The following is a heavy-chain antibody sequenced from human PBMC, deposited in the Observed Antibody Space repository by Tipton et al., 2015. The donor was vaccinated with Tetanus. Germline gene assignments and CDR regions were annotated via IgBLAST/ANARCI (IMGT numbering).Heavy chain of an antibody. CDR3: ARDRRDFAYDSRGFYSPLYYFDN. Sequence: TLSLTCTVSGGSISSDAHYWSWIRQAPGKGLEWLGSLSHSGNTNYHPSHMSRGTLSLDTARRQFSLKLTSVPAADAGVYFCARDRRDFAYDSRGFYSPLYYFDNWGQGLRVTVSS. CDR1: GGSISSDAHY. D-gene: IGHD3-22*01. V-gene: IGHV4-30-4*01. J-gene: IGHJ4*02. CDR2: LSHSGNT.